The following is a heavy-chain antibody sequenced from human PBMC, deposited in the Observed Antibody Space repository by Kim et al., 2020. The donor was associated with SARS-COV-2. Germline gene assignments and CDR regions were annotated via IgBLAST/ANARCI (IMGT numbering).Heavy chain of an antibody. CDR3: ARGSWNLFLDY. V-gene: IGHV1-18*01. D-gene: IGHD1-7*01. CDR2: T. J-gene: IGHJ4*02. Sequence: TNYAQKLKGRVTMTTNTSTSTAYMELRSLRSDDTAMYYCARGSWNLFLDYWGQGTLVTVSS.